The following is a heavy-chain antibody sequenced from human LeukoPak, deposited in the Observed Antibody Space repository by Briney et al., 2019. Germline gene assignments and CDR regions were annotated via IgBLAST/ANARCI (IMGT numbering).Heavy chain of an antibody. CDR2: IYHSGST. D-gene: IGHD1-1*01. CDR3: ARASHWNQLHYFDY. Sequence: SETLSLTCAGSGGSISSSNWWSWVRQPPGKGLEWIGEIYHSGSTNYNPSLKSRVTISVDKSKNQFSLKLSSVTAADTAVYYCARASHWNQLHYFDYWGQGTLVTVSS. J-gene: IGHJ4*02. CDR1: GGSISSSNW. V-gene: IGHV4-4*02.